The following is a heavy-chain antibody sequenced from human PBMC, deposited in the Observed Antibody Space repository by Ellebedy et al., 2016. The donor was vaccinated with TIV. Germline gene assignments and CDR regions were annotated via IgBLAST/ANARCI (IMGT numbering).Heavy chain of an antibody. CDR1: GFTFDDYT. D-gene: IGHD6-19*01. CDR3: AKASAVAGIDY. Sequence: GESLKISCAASGFTFDDYTMHWVRQAPGKGLEWVSLISWDGGSTYYADSVKGRFTISRDNSKNSLYLQMNSLRTEDTALYYCAKASAVAGIDYWGQGTLVTVSS. V-gene: IGHV3-43*01. CDR2: ISWDGGST. J-gene: IGHJ4*02.